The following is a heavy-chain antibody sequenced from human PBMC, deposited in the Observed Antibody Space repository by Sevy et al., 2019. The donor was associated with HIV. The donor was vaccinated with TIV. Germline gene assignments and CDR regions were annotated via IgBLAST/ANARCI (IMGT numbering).Heavy chain of an antibody. CDR2: INHTGST. V-gene: IGHV4-61*01. CDR1: GGSVTSGPYY. Sequence: SETLSLTCTVSGGSVTSGPYYWSWIRQAPGKGPEWIAYINHTGSTNYNPSVKSRVTISADTSKNQLSLRLTSVTAADTAVYYCARGQEGAYEYVFDIWGQGTKVTVSS. D-gene: IGHD5-12*01. J-gene: IGHJ3*02. CDR3: ARGQEGAYEYVFDI.